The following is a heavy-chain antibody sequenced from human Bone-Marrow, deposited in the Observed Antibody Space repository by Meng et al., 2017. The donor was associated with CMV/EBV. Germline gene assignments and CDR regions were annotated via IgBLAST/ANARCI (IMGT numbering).Heavy chain of an antibody. J-gene: IGHJ4*02. CDR1: GFTVSSNE. D-gene: IGHD3-3*01. V-gene: IGHV3-38-3*01. CDR2: ISGGST. Sequence: GESLKISCAASGFTVSSNEMSWVRQAPGKGLEWVSSISGGSTYYADSRKGRFTISRDNSKNTLYLQMNSLRAEDTAVYYCARGPTYYDFWSGEPIDYWGQGTLVTVSS. CDR3: ARGPTYYDFWSGEPIDY.